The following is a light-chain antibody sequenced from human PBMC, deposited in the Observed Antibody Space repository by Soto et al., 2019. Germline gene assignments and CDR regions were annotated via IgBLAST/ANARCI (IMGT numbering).Light chain of an antibody. CDR2: DND. Sequence: QSVLTQPPSVSAAPGQKVTISCSGSSSNIGNNYVSWYQQFPGTAPPVLIYDNDRRPSGIPDRFSASKSGTSATLDISGLQTGDEADYYCGTWDSSLSAYVFGTGTKVT. CDR1: SSNIGNNY. V-gene: IGLV1-51*01. J-gene: IGLJ1*01. CDR3: GTWDSSLSAYV.